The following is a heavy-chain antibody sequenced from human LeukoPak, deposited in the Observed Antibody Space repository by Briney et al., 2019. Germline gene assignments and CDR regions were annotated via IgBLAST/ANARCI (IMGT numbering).Heavy chain of an antibody. V-gene: IGHV3-30-3*01. CDR3: AGGLYSSSWSLAFDI. CDR1: GFTFSSYA. Sequence: GGSLRLSCAASGFTFSSYAMHWVRQAPGKGLEWVAVISYDGSNKYYADSVKGRFTISRDNSKNTLYLQMNSLRAEDTAVYYCAGGLYSSSWSLAFDIWGQGTMVTVSS. J-gene: IGHJ3*02. CDR2: ISYDGSNK. D-gene: IGHD6-13*01.